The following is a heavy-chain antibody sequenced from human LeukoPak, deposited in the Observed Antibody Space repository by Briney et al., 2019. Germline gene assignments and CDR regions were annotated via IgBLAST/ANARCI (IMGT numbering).Heavy chain of an antibody. CDR3: ARVGGITLALAPSPFPGYNYYYMDV. CDR2: ISSSSSYI. V-gene: IGHV3-21*01. D-gene: IGHD3-10*01. Sequence: PGGSLRLSCAASGFTFSSYWMTWVRQAPGKGLEWVSSISSSSSYIYYTDSVKGRFTISRDNAKKSLYLQMNSLRAEDTAVYYCARVGGITLALAPSPFPGYNYYYMDVWGKGTTVTVSS. J-gene: IGHJ6*03. CDR1: GFTFSSYW.